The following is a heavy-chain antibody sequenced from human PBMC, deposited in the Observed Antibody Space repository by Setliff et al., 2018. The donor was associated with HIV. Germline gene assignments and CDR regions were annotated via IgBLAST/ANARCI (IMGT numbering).Heavy chain of an antibody. D-gene: IGHD3-22*01. Sequence: SETLSLTCAVYGGSFSVYYWSWIRQHPGKGLEWIGYIYYSGSTYYNPSLKSRVTISVDTSKNHFSLNLRSVTAADTAVYYCARNYDSSEPQYFQHWGQGTLVTVSS. CDR1: GGSFSVYY. V-gene: IGHV4-59*06. CDR3: ARNYDSSEPQYFQH. J-gene: IGHJ1*01. CDR2: IYYSGST.